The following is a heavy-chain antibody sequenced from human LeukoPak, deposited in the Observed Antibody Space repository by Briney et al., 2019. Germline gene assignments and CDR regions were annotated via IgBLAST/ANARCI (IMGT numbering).Heavy chain of an antibody. Sequence: GGSLTLSCAASGFAFSNAWMNWVRQAPGKGLEWVGRIKSKTDGETTNYAAPVKGRFTISRDDSRNTLYLQLSSLRTEDTAVYYCSTKLATLYRGSRSDYWGQGTLVTVSS. D-gene: IGHD2-8*01. CDR1: GFAFSNAW. CDR3: STKLATLYRGSRSDY. J-gene: IGHJ4*02. CDR2: IKSKTDGETT. V-gene: IGHV3-15*01.